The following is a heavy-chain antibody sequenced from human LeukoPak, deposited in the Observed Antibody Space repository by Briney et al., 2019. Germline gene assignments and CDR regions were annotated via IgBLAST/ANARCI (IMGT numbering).Heavy chain of an antibody. Sequence: GRSLRLSCAASGFTFSSYGMHWVRQAPGKGLEWVAFIRYDGSNKYYADSVKGRFTISRDNSKNTLYLQMNSLRAEDTAVYYCAKDDLAYCGGDCYDTNFDYWGQGTLVTVSS. CDR3: AKDDLAYCGGDCYDTNFDY. D-gene: IGHD2-21*02. CDR1: GFTFSSYG. V-gene: IGHV3-30*02. J-gene: IGHJ4*02. CDR2: IRYDGSNK.